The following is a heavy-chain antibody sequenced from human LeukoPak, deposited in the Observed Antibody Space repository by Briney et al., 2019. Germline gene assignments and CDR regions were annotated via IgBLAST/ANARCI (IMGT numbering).Heavy chain of an antibody. V-gene: IGHV1-2*02. CDR1: GYTFTGYR. CDR2: INPNSGGT. CDR3: ANLRDYDILTGYFDY. J-gene: IGHJ4*02. Sequence: ASVKVSCKASGYTFTGYRMHWVRQAPGQGLEWMGWINPNSGGTNYAQKFQGRVTMTRDTSISTAYMELSRLRSDDTAVYYCANLRDYDILTGYFDYWGQGTLVTVSS. D-gene: IGHD3-9*01.